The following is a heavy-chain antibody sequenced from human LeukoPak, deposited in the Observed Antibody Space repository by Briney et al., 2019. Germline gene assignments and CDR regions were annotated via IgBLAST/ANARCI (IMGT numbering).Heavy chain of an antibody. D-gene: IGHD2-15*01. CDR2: IIPIFGTA. Sequence: SVTVSCKASGGTFSSYAISWVRQAPGQGLEWMGGIIPIFGTANYAQKFQGRVTITADKSTSTAYMELSSLRSEDTAVYYCARARYCSGGSCYWTPYHYYGMDVWGKGTTVTVSS. J-gene: IGHJ6*04. V-gene: IGHV1-69*06. CDR1: GGTFSSYA. CDR3: ARARYCSGGSCYWTPYHYYGMDV.